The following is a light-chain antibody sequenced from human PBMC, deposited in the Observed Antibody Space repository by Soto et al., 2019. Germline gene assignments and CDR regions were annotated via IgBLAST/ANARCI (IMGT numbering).Light chain of an antibody. V-gene: IGLV1-40*01. CDR3: QSYDSSLRGAVV. J-gene: IGLJ2*01. CDR2: GNS. Sequence: QSVLTQPPSVSGAPGQRVTIYCTGSSSNIGAGYDVHWYQQLPGTAPKLLIYGNSNRPSGVPDRFSGSTSGTSASLAITGLQAEDEADYYCQSYDSSLRGAVVFGGGTQLTVL. CDR1: SSNIGAGYD.